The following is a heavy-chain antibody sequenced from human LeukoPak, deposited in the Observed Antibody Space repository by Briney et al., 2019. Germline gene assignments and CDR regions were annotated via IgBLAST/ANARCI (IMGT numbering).Heavy chain of an antibody. J-gene: IGHJ4*02. CDR1: GFTFSNYW. Sequence: GGSLRLSCAASGFTFSNYWMTWVRQAPGKGLEWVGNIKQDGSEKYYVDSVKGRFTISRDNAKNSLYLQMNSLRAEDTAVYYCARDDGNYYDSSGYYLDYWGQGTLVTVSS. D-gene: IGHD3-22*01. CDR3: ARDDGNYYDSSGYYLDY. CDR2: IKQDGSEK. V-gene: IGHV3-7*01.